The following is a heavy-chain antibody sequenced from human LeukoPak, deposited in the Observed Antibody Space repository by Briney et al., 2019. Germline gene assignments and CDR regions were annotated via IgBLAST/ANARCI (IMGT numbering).Heavy chain of an antibody. J-gene: IGHJ4*02. CDR1: GGSISSSNW. Sequence: SGTLSLTCAVSGGSISSSNWWSWVRQPPGKGLEWIGEIYHSGSTNYNPSLKSRVTISVDKSKNQFSLKLSSVTAADTALYYCAKGVQGDILTGTDYWGQGTLVTVSS. V-gene: IGHV4-4*02. CDR2: IYHSGST. CDR3: AKGVQGDILTGTDY. D-gene: IGHD3-9*01.